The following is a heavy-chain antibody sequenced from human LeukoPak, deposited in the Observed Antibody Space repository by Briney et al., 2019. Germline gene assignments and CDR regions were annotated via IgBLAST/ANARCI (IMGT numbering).Heavy chain of an antibody. CDR1: GYTFTSYG. V-gene: IGHV1-18*01. D-gene: IGHD3-3*01. J-gene: IGHJ4*02. CDR3: AKAYQDRTRITIFGVVTYFDY. CDR2: ISAYNGNT. Sequence: ASVKVSCKASGYTFTSYGISWVRQAPGQGLEWMGWISAYNGNTNYAQKLQGRVTMTTDTSTSTAYMELRSLRSDDTAVYYCAKAYQDRTRITIFGVVTYFDYWGQGTLVTVSS.